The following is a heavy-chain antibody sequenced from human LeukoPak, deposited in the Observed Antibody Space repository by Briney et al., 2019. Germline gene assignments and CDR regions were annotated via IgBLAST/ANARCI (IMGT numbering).Heavy chain of an antibody. CDR2: IYGGGST. CDR3: AKELMGIMPRLYAFDI. CDR1: GFTFSSYW. V-gene: IGHV3-66*02. J-gene: IGHJ3*02. Sequence: GGSLRLSCAASGFTFSSYWMSWVRQAPGKGLEWVSVIYGGGSTYYADSVKGRFTISRDTSKNTLYLQMNSLRAEDTAVYYCAKELMGIMPRLYAFDIWGQGTMVTVSS. D-gene: IGHD2-2*01.